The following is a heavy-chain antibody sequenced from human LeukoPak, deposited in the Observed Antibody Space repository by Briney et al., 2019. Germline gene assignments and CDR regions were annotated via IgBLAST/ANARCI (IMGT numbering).Heavy chain of an antibody. CDR1: GLTFSRFY. J-gene: IGHJ4*02. CDR3: ASTEAAAGTMDY. Sequence: PGGSLRLSCVASGLTFSRFYMSWVRQAPGKGLEWVANIKGDGSERYYMDSVRGRFTISRDNAKNSLYLQMNSLRAEDTAVYYRASTEAAAGTMDYWGQATPVTVSS. D-gene: IGHD6-13*01. V-gene: IGHV3-7*03. CDR2: IKGDGSER.